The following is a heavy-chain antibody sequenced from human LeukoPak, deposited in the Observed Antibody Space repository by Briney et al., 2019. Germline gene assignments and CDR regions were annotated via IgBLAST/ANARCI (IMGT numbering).Heavy chain of an antibody. J-gene: IGHJ4*02. V-gene: IGHV1-2*02. CDR1: RYTFTAYY. D-gene: IGHD5-12*01. Sequence: ASVKVSCKASRYTFTAYYMHWVRQSARHEGEWMGWINPNSGGTNYAQKCQGRVTMTRDTSISTAYMELGRLRSDDTAVYYCARGGSGYHDYWGQGTLVTVSS. CDR3: ARGGSGYHDY. CDR2: INPNSGGT.